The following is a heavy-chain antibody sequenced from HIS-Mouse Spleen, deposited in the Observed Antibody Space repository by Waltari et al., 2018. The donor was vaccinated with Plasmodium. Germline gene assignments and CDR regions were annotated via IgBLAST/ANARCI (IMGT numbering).Heavy chain of an antibody. D-gene: IGHD6-13*01. Sequence: EVQLVESGGGLVQPGGSLRRSCAASGFTCSSYWMSWVRQAPGKGLEWVANIKQDGSEKYYVDSVKGRFTISRDNAKNSLYLQMNSLRAEDTAVYYCASSWYWYFDLWGRGTLVTVSS. CDR1: GFTCSSYW. CDR3: ASSWYWYFDL. V-gene: IGHV3-7*01. J-gene: IGHJ2*01. CDR2: IKQDGSEK.